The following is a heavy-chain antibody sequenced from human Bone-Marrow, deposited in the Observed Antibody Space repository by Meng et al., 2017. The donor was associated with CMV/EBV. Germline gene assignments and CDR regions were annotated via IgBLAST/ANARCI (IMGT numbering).Heavy chain of an antibody. CDR3: VSVGRRYCSGGSCSHFDY. CDR2: IRYDGSNK. Sequence: GESLKISCAASGFTFSSYGMHWVRQAPGKGLEWVAFIRYDGSNKYYADSVKGRFTISRDNSKNTLYLQMNSLRAEDTAVYYCVSVGRRYCSGGSCSHFDYWGQGTLVTVSS. D-gene: IGHD2-15*01. J-gene: IGHJ4*02. V-gene: IGHV3-30*02. CDR1: GFTFSSYG.